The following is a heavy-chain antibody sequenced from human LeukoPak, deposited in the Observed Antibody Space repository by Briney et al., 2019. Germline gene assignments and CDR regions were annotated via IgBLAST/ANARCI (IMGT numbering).Heavy chain of an antibody. CDR1: GGSISSSNYY. CDR2: INHSGST. CDR3: ARGVKRGSTWYDYYYYMDV. J-gene: IGHJ6*03. V-gene: IGHV4-39*07. D-gene: IGHD6-13*01. Sequence: PSETLSLTCIVSGGSISSSNYYWGWIRQPPGKGLEWIGEINHSGSTNYNPSLKSRVTISVDTSKNQFSLKLSSVTAADTAVYYCARGVKRGSTWYDYYYYMDVWGKGTTVTVSS.